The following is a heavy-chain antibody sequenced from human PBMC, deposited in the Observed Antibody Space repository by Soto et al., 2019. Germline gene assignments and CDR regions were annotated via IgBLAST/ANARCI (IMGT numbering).Heavy chain of an antibody. CDR2: IYGSGVT. J-gene: IGHJ6*02. CDR3: TRKHSMDV. CDR1: GFTVSDNY. Sequence: DVQLVESGGDLVQPGGSLRLSCAASGFTVSDNYMNWVRQAPGKGLEWVSTIYGSGVTIYADSVKGRFTISRDNAKNTLYLQMNSLRAEDTAVYYCTRKHSMDVWGQGTTITVSS. V-gene: IGHV3-66*01.